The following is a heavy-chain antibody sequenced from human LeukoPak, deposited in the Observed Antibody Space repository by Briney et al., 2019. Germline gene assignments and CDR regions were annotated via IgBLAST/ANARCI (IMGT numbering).Heavy chain of an antibody. CDR3: AKVKSSLRVVGA. CDR2: ISAIGAIT. D-gene: IGHD3-22*01. Sequence: PGGSLRLSCAASGFIFRSSSMSWVRQAPGKGLEWVSSISAIGAITHYSASVQGRFTISRDNSRTTLYVQMNSLSVDDTAVYYCAKVKSSLRVVGAWGQGTLVTVSS. V-gene: IGHV3-23*01. CDR1: GFIFRSSS. J-gene: IGHJ5*02.